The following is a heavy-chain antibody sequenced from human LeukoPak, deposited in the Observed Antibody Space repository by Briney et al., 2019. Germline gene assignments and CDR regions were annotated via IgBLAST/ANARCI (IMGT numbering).Heavy chain of an antibody. J-gene: IGHJ5*02. V-gene: IGHV4-34*01. CDR3: ARVGRRGYRVNNWFDP. Sequence: PSETLSLTCAVYGGSFSGYYWSWIRQPPGKGLEWIGEINHSGSTSYNPSLKSRVTISVDTSKNQFSLKLSSVTAADTAVYYCARVGRRGYRVNNWFDPWGQGTLVTVSS. CDR2: INHSGST. D-gene: IGHD5-18*01. CDR1: GGSFSGYY.